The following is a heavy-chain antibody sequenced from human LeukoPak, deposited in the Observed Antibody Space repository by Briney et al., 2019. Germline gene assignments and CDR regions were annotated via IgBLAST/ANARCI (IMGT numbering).Heavy chain of an antibody. CDR1: GYTFTSYY. V-gene: IGHV1-18*04. CDR3: ARFDYDILTGPYYYGMDV. J-gene: IGHJ6*02. Sequence: GASVKLSCKASGYTFTSYYMHWVRQAPGQGLEWMGWISAYNGNTNYAQKLQGRVTMTTDTSTSTAYMELRSLRSDDTAVYYCARFDYDILTGPYYYGMDVWGQGTTVTVSS. D-gene: IGHD3-9*01. CDR2: ISAYNGNT.